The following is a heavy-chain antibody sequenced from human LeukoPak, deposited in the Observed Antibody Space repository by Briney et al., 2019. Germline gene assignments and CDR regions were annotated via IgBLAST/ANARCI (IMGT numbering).Heavy chain of an antibody. Sequence: SVKVSCKASGGTFSSYAISWVRQAPGQGLEWMGRIIPIFGTANYAQKFQGRVTITTDESTSTAYMELSSLKSEDTAVYYCASGYYYDSSGYSYYFDYWGQGTLVTVSS. V-gene: IGHV1-69*05. D-gene: IGHD3-22*01. J-gene: IGHJ4*02. CDR3: ASGYYYDSSGYSYYFDY. CDR1: GGTFSSYA. CDR2: IIPIFGTA.